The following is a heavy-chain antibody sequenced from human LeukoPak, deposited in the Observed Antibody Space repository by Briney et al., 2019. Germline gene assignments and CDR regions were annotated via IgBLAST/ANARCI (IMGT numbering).Heavy chain of an antibody. D-gene: IGHD5-18*01. J-gene: IGHJ4*02. V-gene: IGHV3-21*01. Sequence: PGGSLRLSCAASGFTFSSYSMNWVRQAPGKGLEWVSSISSSSSYIYYADSVKGRFIISRDNAKNSLYLQMNSLRAEDTAVYYCARDLGLIQLWPGDDYWGQGTLVTVSS. CDR2: ISSSSSYI. CDR1: GFTFSSYS. CDR3: ARDLGLIQLWPGDDY.